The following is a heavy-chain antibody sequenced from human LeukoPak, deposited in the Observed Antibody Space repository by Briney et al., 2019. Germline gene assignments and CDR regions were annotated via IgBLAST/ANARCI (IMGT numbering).Heavy chain of an antibody. CDR3: ARGKKFNWNDFFDF. CDR1: GFTFSSYAMH. V-gene: IGHV4-30-4*01. J-gene: IGHJ4*02. Sequence: LRLSCAASGFTFSSYAMHWVRQPPGKGLEWIGYIYNSGSTYYTPSLKSRVSISADASKSQFSLNLRSVTAADTAVYYCARGKKFNWNDFFDFWGQGALVTVSS. CDR2: IYNSGST. D-gene: IGHD1-20*01.